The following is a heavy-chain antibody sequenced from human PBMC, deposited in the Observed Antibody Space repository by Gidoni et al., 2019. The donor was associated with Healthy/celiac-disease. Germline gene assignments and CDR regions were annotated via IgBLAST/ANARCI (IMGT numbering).Heavy chain of an antibody. V-gene: IGHV3-53*02. CDR2: IYSGGST. Sequence: EVQLVETGGGLIQPGGSLRLSCAASGFTFIRHYMRWVRQAPGKGLEWVSVIYSGGSTYYADSVKGRFTISRDNSKNTLYLQMNSLRAEDTAVYYCARDAYCGGDCYSSGAGAFDIWGQGTMVTVSS. CDR1: GFTFIRHY. J-gene: IGHJ3*02. D-gene: IGHD2-21*01. CDR3: ARDAYCGGDCYSSGAGAFDI.